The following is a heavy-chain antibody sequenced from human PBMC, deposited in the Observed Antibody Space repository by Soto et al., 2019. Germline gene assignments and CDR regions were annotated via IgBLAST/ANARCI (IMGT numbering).Heavy chain of an antibody. CDR3: ARADVVVPAATDFDI. Sequence: ASVKVSCKASGYTFINYYLHWVRQAPGQGLEWLGMINPSSGATTSAQKFQARVTMTRGSSPRTVDLGLSSLRSDDTAVYYCARADVVVPAATDFDIWGQGTMVTVSS. V-gene: IGHV1-46*01. CDR1: GYTFINYY. D-gene: IGHD2-2*01. CDR2: INPSSGAT. J-gene: IGHJ3*02.